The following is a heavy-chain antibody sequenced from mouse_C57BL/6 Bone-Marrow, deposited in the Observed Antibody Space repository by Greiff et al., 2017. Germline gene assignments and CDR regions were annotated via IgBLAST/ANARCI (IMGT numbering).Heavy chain of an antibody. CDR1: GYTFTTYP. CDR3: ARRKDGYETWFAY. J-gene: IGHJ3*01. CDR2: FHPYNDDT. Sequence: VQLQQSGAELVKPGASVKMSCKASGYTFTTYPIEWMKQTHGKSLEWIGNFHPYNDDTKYNEKFKGKATLTVEKSSSTVYLELSRLTSDDSAVYYCARRKDGYETWFAYWGQGTLVTVSA. D-gene: IGHD2-2*01. V-gene: IGHV1-47*01.